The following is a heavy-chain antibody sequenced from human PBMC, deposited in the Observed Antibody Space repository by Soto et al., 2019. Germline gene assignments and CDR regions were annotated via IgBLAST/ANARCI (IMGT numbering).Heavy chain of an antibody. Sequence: QVQLVQSGAEVKKPGSSVKVSCKASGGTFSSYAISWVRQAPGQGLEWMGGIIPIFGTANYAQKFQGRVTIPADESTSTAYMELSSLRSEDTAVYYCARVVRYYDSSGYYRDYWGQGTLVTVSS. CDR3: ARVVRYYDSSGYYRDY. CDR2: IIPIFGTA. CDR1: GGTFSSYA. V-gene: IGHV1-69*12. D-gene: IGHD3-22*01. J-gene: IGHJ4*02.